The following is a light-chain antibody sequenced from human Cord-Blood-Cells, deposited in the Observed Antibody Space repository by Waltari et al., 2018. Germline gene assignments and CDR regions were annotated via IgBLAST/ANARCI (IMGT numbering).Light chain of an antibody. J-gene: IGKJ2*03. CDR3: QQSYSTPYS. CDR1: QSISSY. Sequence: DIQMTQPPSSLSASVGDRVTNTCRASQSISSYLNWYQQKPGNAPKLLIYAASSLQSGVPSRFSGSGSGTDFTLTISSLQPEDFATYYCQQSYSTPYSFGQGTKLEIK. CDR2: AAS. V-gene: IGKV1-39*01.